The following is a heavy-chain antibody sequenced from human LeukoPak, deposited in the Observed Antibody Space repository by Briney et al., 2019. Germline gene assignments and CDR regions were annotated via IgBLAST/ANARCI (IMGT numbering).Heavy chain of an antibody. V-gene: IGHV1-18*01. CDR1: GYTFTSYG. Sequence: ASVKVSCKASGYTFTSYGISWVRQAPGHGLEWMGWISAYNGNTNYAQKLQGRVTMTTDTSTSTAYMELRSLRSDDTAVYYCARDREDIVVVPAAINYYYYYGMDVWGQGTTVTVSS. CDR3: ARDREDIVVVPAAINYYYYYGMDV. D-gene: IGHD2-2*02. CDR2: ISAYNGNT. J-gene: IGHJ6*02.